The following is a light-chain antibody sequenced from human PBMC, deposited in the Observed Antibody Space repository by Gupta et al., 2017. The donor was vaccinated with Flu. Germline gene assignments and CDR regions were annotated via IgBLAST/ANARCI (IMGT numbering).Light chain of an antibody. Sequence: IEMTQSPSSLSASVGDRVTITCRASQNIGNYVNWYQQKPGRAPNLLIYAASSLHAGVPSRFTGRGSGTDFTLTISSRQPEDFASYYCQQTYSTIWTFGQGTKLDIK. CDR3: QQTYSTIWT. CDR2: AAS. V-gene: IGKV1-39*01. J-gene: IGKJ1*01. CDR1: QNIGNY.